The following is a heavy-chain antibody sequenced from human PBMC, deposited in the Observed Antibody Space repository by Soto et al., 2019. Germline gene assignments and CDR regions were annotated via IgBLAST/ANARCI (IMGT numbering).Heavy chain of an antibody. CDR3: VRVVAIPGYPVN. CDR1: GGTFSSYA. Sequence: QVQLVQSGAEVRQPASSVKVSCKTSGGTFSSYAISWVRQAPGQGLEWMGGIVPIVDTSTYAQKFQGRVTITADASTSTVSMELRSLRSDDTAVYYCVRVVAIPGYPVNWGLGTLVTVSS. CDR2: IVPIVDTS. J-gene: IGHJ4*02. D-gene: IGHD5-18*01. V-gene: IGHV1-69*12.